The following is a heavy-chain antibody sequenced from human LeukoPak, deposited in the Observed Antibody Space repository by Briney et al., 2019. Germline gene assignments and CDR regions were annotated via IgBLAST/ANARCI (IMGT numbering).Heavy chain of an antibody. J-gene: IGHJ3*02. V-gene: IGHV3-48*01. CDR2: ISSSSSTI. D-gene: IGHD3-3*01. CDR3: ARDSSGYDFWSRYYTWPKGDAFDI. Sequence: GGSLRLSCAASGFTFSNYSMNWVRQAPGKGLEWVSYISSSSSTIYYADSVKGRFTFSRDNAKNSLYLQMNSLRAEDTAVYYCARDSSGYDFWSRYYTWPKGDAFDIWGQGTMVTVSS. CDR1: GFTFSNYS.